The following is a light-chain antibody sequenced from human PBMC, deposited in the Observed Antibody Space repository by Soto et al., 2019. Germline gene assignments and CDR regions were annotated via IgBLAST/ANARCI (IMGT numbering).Light chain of an antibody. CDR2: EGS. CDR3: CSYAGSRV. Sequence: QAALTQPASLSGSPVQSITISCTGTSSDVGSYNLVSWYQQHPGKAPKLMIYEGSKRPSGVSNRFSGSKSGNTASLTISGLQAEDEADYYCCSYAGSRVFGGGTKLTVL. CDR1: SSDVGSYNL. V-gene: IGLV2-23*01. J-gene: IGLJ2*01.